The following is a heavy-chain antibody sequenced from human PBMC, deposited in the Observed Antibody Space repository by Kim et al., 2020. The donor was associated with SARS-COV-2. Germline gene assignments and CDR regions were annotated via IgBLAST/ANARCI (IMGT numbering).Heavy chain of an antibody. J-gene: IGHJ6*03. Sequence: SETLSLTCTVSGDSVITDYWSWVRQPAGKAPEWIGRIYGGGSTNYNPSLKSRVTMSIDTSKKQFSLKLTSVTAADTAVYFCARGGLEAGGTRYSYYYMD. CDR3: ARGGLEAGGTRYSYYYMD. CDR2: IYGGGST. D-gene: IGHD6-13*01. CDR1: GDSVITDY. V-gene: IGHV4-4*07.